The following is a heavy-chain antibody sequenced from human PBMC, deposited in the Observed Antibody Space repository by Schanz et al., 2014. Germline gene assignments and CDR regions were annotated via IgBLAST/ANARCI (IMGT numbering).Heavy chain of an antibody. CDR1: GFPFRTYA. V-gene: IGHV3-30-3*01. CDR2: ISYDGSNK. D-gene: IGHD2-15*01. Sequence: QVQLVESGGGVVQPGRSLRLSWAASGFPFRTYAMPWVRRAPGKGLEWVAVISYDGSNKDYADSVKGRFTISRDNSKNTLYLQMNTLRAEDTAVYYCARDRGYCSGGSCLTFDYWGQGTLVTVSS. J-gene: IGHJ4*02. CDR3: ARDRGYCSGGSCLTFDY.